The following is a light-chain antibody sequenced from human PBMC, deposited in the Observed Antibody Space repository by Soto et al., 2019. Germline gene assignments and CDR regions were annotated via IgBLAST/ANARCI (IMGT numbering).Light chain of an antibody. Sequence: EIVLTQSPGTLSLSPGERAALSCRASQSVTSSYLAWYQQKPGQSPRLLIYGASIRAAGIPDRFSGSGSGTDFPLTISRLDPEDVAVYYCQQFGSSPPMYTFGQGTKLEIK. V-gene: IGKV3-20*01. CDR3: QQFGSSPPMYT. J-gene: IGKJ2*01. CDR1: QSVTSSY. CDR2: GAS.